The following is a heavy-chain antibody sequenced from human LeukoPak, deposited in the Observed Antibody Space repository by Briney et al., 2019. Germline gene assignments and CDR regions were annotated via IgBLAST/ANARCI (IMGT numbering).Heavy chain of an antibody. J-gene: IGHJ4*02. CDR1: GFTFSSYS. CDR2: ISSSSSTI. V-gene: IGHV3-48*01. CDR3: ASARKWERPYY. D-gene: IGHD1-26*01. Sequence: GGSLRLSCAASGFTFSSYSMNWVRQAPGKGLEWVSYISSSSSTIYYADSVKGRFTISRDNAKNSLYLQMNSLRAEDTAVYYCASARKWERPYYWGQGTLVTVSS.